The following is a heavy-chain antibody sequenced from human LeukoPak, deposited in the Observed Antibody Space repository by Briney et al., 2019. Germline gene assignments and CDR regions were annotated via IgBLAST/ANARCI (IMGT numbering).Heavy chain of an antibody. V-gene: IGHV4-59*08. CDR3: ARHLDYDRGGYFYPHFDD. Sequence: SETLSLTCNVSGYSMRSYYWSWLRQPPGKGLEWIAYFSHSGTTNYNPSLKSRVIISVDTSNHQFSLTLRSVTAADTAVYYCARHLDYDRGGYFYPHFDDWGQGTLVTVSS. J-gene: IGHJ4*02. D-gene: IGHD3-22*01. CDR1: GYSMRSYY. CDR2: FSHSGTT.